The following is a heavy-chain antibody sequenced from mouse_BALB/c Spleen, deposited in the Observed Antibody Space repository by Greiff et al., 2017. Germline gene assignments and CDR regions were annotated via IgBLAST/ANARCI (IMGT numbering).Heavy chain of an antibody. V-gene: IGHV1S137*01. D-gene: IGHD1-1*01. CDR3: ARPYYYGSSYDAMDY. Sequence: QVQLKESGAELVRPGVSVKISCKGSGYTFTDYAMHWVKQSHAKSLEWIGVISTYYGDASYNQKFKGKATMTVDKSSSTAYMELARLTSEDSAIYYCARPYYYGSSYDAMDYWGQGTSVTVSS. CDR2: ISTYYGDA. CDR1: GYTFTDYA. J-gene: IGHJ4*01.